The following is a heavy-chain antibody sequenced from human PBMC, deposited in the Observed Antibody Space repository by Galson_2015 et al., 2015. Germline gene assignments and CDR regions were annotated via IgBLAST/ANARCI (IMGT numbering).Heavy chain of an antibody. D-gene: IGHD4-17*01. CDR1: GFTFSSYS. Sequence: SLRLSCAASGFTFSSYSMNWVRQAPGKGLEWVSSISSSSSYIYYADSVKGRFTISRDNAKNPLYLQMNSLRAEDTAVYYCAPTTVTTGGFDPWGQGTLVTVSS. J-gene: IGHJ5*02. CDR3: APTTVTTGGFDP. V-gene: IGHV3-21*01. CDR2: ISSSSSYI.